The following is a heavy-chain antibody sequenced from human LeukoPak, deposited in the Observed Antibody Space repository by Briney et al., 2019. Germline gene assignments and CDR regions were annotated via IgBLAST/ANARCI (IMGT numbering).Heavy chain of an antibody. CDR2: MYSGDST. D-gene: IGHD3-9*01. Sequence: PGGSLRLSCAASGFTVRSNYMTWVRQAPGKGLEWVSVMYSGDSTYYDDSVKGRFTISRDNSKNTLDLQMNSLRDEDTGVYYCARGVNYDILTGYYSSGYWGQGTLVTVSS. CDR1: GFTVRSNY. CDR3: ARGVNYDILTGYYSSGY. J-gene: IGHJ4*02. V-gene: IGHV3-53*01.